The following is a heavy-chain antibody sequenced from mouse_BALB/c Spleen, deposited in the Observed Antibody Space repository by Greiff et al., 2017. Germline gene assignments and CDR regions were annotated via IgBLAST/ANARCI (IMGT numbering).Heavy chain of an antibody. Sequence: EVQVVESGGGLVQPGGSRKLSCAASGFTFSSFGMHWVRQAPEKGLEWVAYISSGSSTIYYADTVTGRVTISRDNPKNTLFLQMTSLRSEDTAMYYCARGDYDGMNFDYWGQGTTLTVAS. D-gene: IGHD1-1*01. CDR3: ARGDYDGMNFDY. J-gene: IGHJ2*01. V-gene: IGHV5-17*02. CDR2: ISSGSSTI. CDR1: GFTFSSFG.